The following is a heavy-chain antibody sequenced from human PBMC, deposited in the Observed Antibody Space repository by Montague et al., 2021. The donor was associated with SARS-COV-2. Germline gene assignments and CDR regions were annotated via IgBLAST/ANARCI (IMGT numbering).Heavy chain of an antibody. CDR2: IYYSGST. Sequence: SETLSLTCTVSGGSVSSYYSSWIRQSPGKGLQWLGYIYYSGSTDYNPSLKSRVTMSVDTSKNQLSLRLNSVTTADTAVYFCARAGGFYDYWSGYSSSAGFFDPWGQGVLVTVSS. CDR3: ARAGGFYDYWSGYSSSAGFFDP. V-gene: IGHV4-59*02. CDR1: GGSVSSYY. D-gene: IGHD3-3*01. J-gene: IGHJ5*02.